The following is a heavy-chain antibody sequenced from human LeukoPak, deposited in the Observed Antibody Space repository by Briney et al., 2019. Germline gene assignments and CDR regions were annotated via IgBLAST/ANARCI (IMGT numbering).Heavy chain of an antibody. V-gene: IGHV3-74*01. D-gene: IGHD3-22*01. CDR2: INSDGTT. Sequence: RTGGSLRLSCAASGFTFSSYWMHWVRQAPGKGPVWVSRINSDGTTYYADSVKGRFTISRDNAKNTLYLQMNSLRADDTAVYYCARLTGPQWLLLPFWFDSWGQGTLVTVSS. CDR1: GFTFSSYW. CDR3: ARLTGPQWLLLPFWFDS. J-gene: IGHJ5*01.